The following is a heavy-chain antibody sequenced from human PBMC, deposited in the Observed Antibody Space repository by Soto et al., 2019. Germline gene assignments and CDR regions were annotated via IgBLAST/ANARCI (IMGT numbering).Heavy chain of an antibody. J-gene: IGHJ4*02. CDR2: INPSGGST. Sequence: ASVKVSCKASGYTFTSYDIHWVRQAPGQGLEWMGIINPSGGSTSYAQKFQGRVTMTRDTSTSTVYMELSSLRSEDTAVYYCARDRLQQFEAVAGIFAYWGQGTLVTVSS. CDR1: GYTFTSYD. D-gene: IGHD6-19*01. V-gene: IGHV1-46*01. CDR3: ARDRLQQFEAVAGIFAY.